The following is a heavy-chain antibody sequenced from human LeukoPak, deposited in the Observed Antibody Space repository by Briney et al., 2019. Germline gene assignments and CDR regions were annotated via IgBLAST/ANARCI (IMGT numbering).Heavy chain of an antibody. CDR3: ASGIAVVRGVPEQT. CDR2: ISNDGSNK. D-gene: IGHD3-10*01. V-gene: IGHV3-30-3*01. J-gene: IGHJ5*02. CDR1: GFTFRSYA. Sequence: PGGSLRLSCADSGFTFRSYAMNWVRQAPGKGLEWVAVISNDGSNKYYADSVKGRFTISRDNSKNTLYLQMNSLRAEDTAVYYCASGIAVVRGVPEQTWGQGTLVTVSS.